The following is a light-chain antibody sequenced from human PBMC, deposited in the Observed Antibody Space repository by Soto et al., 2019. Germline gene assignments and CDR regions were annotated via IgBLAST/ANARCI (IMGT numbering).Light chain of an antibody. Sequence: IQMTQSPSSLSASVGDRITITCRASQSISNYLNWYQQKPGKAPNLLIYASSTLQSGVPSRFSGGGSGTDFTLTISSLQPEDFATYYCQQSYSTPRTFGQGTKVDI. V-gene: IGKV1-39*01. CDR2: ASS. J-gene: IGKJ1*01. CDR3: QQSYSTPRT. CDR1: QSISNY.